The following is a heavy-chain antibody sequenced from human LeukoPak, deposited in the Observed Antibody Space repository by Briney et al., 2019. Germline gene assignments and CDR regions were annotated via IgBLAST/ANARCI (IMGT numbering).Heavy chain of an antibody. CDR1: GDSISSGDYY. CDR2: ISSSGST. CDR3: ARAPLVKQQLVLYNWFDP. Sequence: SETLSLTCTVSGDSISSGDYYWSWIRQPAGKGLEWIGRISSSGSTNYNPSLKSRVTISVDTSKNQFSLKLSSVTAADTAVYYCARAPLVKQQLVLYNWFDPWGQGTLVTVSS. V-gene: IGHV4-61*02. D-gene: IGHD6-13*01. J-gene: IGHJ5*02.